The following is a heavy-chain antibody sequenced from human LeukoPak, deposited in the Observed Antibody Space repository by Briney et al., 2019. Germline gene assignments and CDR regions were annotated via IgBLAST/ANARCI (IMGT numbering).Heavy chain of an antibody. V-gene: IGHV3-21*01. Sequence: KAGGSLRLSCAASGFTFSSYGMSWVRQAPGKGLEWVASISTSSSYIYYADSLKGRFTISRDNAKKSQYLQMNSLRAEDTAVYYCARGRSGVSGNDSPFDYWGQGTLVTVSS. CDR1: GFTFSSYG. D-gene: IGHD5-12*01. CDR3: ARGRSGVSGNDSPFDY. CDR2: ISTSSSYI. J-gene: IGHJ4*02.